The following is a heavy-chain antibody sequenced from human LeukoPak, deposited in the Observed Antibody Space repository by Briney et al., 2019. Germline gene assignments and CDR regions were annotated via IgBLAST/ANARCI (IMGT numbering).Heavy chain of an antibody. CDR3: ARDQDRYCSSTSCPPDY. D-gene: IGHD2-2*01. Sequence: PGGSLRLSCAASGFTFSDYYMSWIRQAPGKGLEWVSYISSSGSTIYYADSVKGRFTISRDNAKDSLYLQMNSLRAEDTAVYYCARDQDRYCSSTSCPPDYWGQGTLVTVSS. J-gene: IGHJ4*02. CDR1: GFTFSDYY. V-gene: IGHV3-11*01. CDR2: ISSSGSTI.